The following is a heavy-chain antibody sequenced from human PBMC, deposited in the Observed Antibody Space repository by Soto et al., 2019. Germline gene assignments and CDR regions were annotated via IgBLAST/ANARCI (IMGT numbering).Heavy chain of an antibody. CDR1: GFTFDAYA. CDR3: AKGVVLGYCTSTSCHNYYMAV. CDR2: ISWNSGSI. V-gene: IGHV3-9*01. D-gene: IGHD2-2*02. Sequence: EVQLVESGGGLVQPGRSLRLSCSASGFTFDAYAMHWVRQAPVKGLEWVSGISWNSGSIAYAVSVKGRFTISRDNAKNPLYLKMNSMRAEDTALYYCAKGVVLGYCTSTSCHNYYMAVWGKGTTVTVSS. J-gene: IGHJ6*03.